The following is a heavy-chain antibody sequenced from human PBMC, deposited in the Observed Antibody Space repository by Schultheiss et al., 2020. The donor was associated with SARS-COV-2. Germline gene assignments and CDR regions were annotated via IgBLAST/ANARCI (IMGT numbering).Heavy chain of an antibody. CDR2: ISSSGSTI. D-gene: IGHD3-9*01. J-gene: IGHJ6*02. CDR1: GFSFSDNG. CDR3: ARDKLEKYYDILTGYYTPWDYYGMDV. V-gene: IGHV3-48*04. Sequence: GGSLRLSCAASGFSFSDNGMNWVRQAPGKGLEWVSYISSSGSTIYYADSVKGRFTISRDNAKNSLYLQMNSLRAEDTAVYYCARDKLEKYYDILTGYYTPWDYYGMDVWGQGTTVTVSS.